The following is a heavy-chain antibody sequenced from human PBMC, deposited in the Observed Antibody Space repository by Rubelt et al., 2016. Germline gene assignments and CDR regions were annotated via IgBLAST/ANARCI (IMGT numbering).Heavy chain of an antibody. J-gene: IGHJ4*02. CDR2: IYYSGNT. D-gene: IGHD4-17*01. V-gene: IGHV4-39*07. CDR3: GRDGMNGDYAIYY. CDR1: GGSISSSSYY. Sequence: QLQLQESGPGLVKPSETLSLTCTVSGGSISSSSYYWGWIRQPPGKGLEWIGSIYYSGNTYYNPFLKSRVTISIDTPKNQFCLKLISVTAAETAVYYCGRDGMNGDYAIYYWGQGTLVTVSS.